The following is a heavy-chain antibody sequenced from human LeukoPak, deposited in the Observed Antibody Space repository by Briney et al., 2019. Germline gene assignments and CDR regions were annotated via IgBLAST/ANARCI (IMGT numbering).Heavy chain of an antibody. CDR3: ARGDSVITMVRGANFDY. CDR2: FNPNSGGT. D-gene: IGHD3-10*01. CDR1: GYTFIGYY. V-gene: IGHV1-2*02. Sequence: GASVKVSCKASGYTFIGYYIHWVRQAPGQGLEWMGWFNPNSGGTNYAQKFQGRVTMTRDTSISTAYMELSRLRSDDTAVYYCARGDSVITMVRGANFDYWGQGTLVTVSS. J-gene: IGHJ4*02.